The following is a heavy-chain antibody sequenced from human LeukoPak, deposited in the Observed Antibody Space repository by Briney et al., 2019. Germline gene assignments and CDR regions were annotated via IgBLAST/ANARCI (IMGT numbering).Heavy chain of an antibody. CDR1: GGSVTSGGFY. CDR3: ARHSGSGSLSRPFDP. V-gene: IGHV4-39*01. Sequence: SETLSLTCSVSGGSVTSGGFYWGWLRQPPGKGPEWIATIYYTGSTYYNTSLKSRVTISIDTSKNQFSLRLTSVTATDTAVYHCARHSGSGSLSRPFDPWGQGTLVTVSS. D-gene: IGHD3-10*01. CDR2: IYYTGST. J-gene: IGHJ5*02.